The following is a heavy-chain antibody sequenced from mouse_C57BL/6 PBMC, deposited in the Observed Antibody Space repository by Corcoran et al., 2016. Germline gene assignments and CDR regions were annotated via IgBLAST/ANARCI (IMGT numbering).Heavy chain of an antibody. CDR3: APITTVVDY. J-gene: IGHJ2*01. CDR1: GYTFTDYY. Sequence: EVQLQQSGPELVKPGASVKISCKASGYTFTDYYMNWVKQSHGKSLEWIGDINPNNGGTSYNQKFKGKATLTVDKSSSTAYMELRILTSEDSAVYCCAPITTVVDYWGQGATLTVSS. D-gene: IGHD1-1*01. V-gene: IGHV1-26*01. CDR2: INPNNGGT.